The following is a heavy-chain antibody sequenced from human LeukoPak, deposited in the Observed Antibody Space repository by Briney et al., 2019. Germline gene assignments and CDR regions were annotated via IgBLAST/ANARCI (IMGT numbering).Heavy chain of an antibody. CDR3: ASGYDYVWGSYRYDFDY. V-gene: IGHV3-11*01. J-gene: IGHJ4*02. CDR2: ISSSGSTI. CDR1: GFTFSDYY. D-gene: IGHD3-16*02. Sequence: GGSLRLPCAASGFTFSDYYMSWIRQAPGKGLEWVSYISSSGSTIYYADSVRGRFTISRDNAKNSLYLQMNSLRAEDTAVYYCASGYDYVWGSYRYDFDYWGQGTLVTVSS.